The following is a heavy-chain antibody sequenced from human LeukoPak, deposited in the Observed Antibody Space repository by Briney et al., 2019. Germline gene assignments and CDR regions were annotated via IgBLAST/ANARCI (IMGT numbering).Heavy chain of an antibody. CDR2: INHSGST. Sequence: SETLPLTCAVYGGSLGGYSWSWIRQPPGKGLEWIGEINHSGSTNYNPSLKSRVTISVDTFKNQFSLKLSSVTAADTAVYYCAKWGIGNNWDIDDHWGQGTLVTVSS. CDR3: AKWGIGNNWDIDDH. D-gene: IGHD1-1*01. V-gene: IGHV4-34*01. CDR1: GGSLGGYS. J-gene: IGHJ4*02.